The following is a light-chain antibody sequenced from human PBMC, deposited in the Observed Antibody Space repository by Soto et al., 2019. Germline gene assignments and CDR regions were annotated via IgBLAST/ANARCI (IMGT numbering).Light chain of an antibody. CDR2: AAS. CDR1: QSVTNMF. Sequence: TQSPGTLSLSPGERATLSCRASQSVTNMFFAWYQQKPGKVPKLLIYAASTLQSGVPSRFSGSGSGTDFTLTISSLQPEDVATYYCQKYTSAPPSFTFGPGTKVDIK. V-gene: IGKV1-27*01. J-gene: IGKJ3*01. CDR3: QKYTSAPPSFT.